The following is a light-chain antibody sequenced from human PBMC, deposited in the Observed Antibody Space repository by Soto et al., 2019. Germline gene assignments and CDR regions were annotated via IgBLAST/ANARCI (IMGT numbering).Light chain of an antibody. V-gene: IGKV3D-20*02. Sequence: EIVLTQSPATLSLSPGERATLSCRASRSLSSDYLAWYQQKPGQAPRLLIYGTSTRATGVPDRFSGSGSGTDFTLIISSLEPEDFAVYYCQQGSTWPWTFGQGTKVDIK. J-gene: IGKJ1*01. CDR3: QQGSTWPWT. CDR1: RSLSSDY. CDR2: GTS.